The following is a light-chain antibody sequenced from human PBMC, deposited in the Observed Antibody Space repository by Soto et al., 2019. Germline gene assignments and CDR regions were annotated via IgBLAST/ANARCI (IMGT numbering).Light chain of an antibody. V-gene: IGLV2-14*03. CDR1: SSDIGAYNF. J-gene: IGLJ1*01. CDR2: DVT. Sequence: QSVLTQPASVSGSPGQSITISCTGTSSDIGAYNFVSWYQHRPGNPPKLLIYDVTNRPSGVSNRFSASKSGNTASLAISGLQTEDEAEYYCSSHTSSRSLVFGAGTRSPS. CDR3: SSHTSSRSLV.